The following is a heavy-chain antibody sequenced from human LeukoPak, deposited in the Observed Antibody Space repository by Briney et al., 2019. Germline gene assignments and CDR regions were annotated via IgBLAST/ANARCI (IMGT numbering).Heavy chain of an antibody. CDR3: ARESTNYYYGMDA. D-gene: IGHD2/OR15-2a*01. Sequence: SETLSLTCAVSGGSISSGGYSWSWIRQPPGKGLEWIGYIYHSGSTYYNPSLKSRVTISVDRSKNQFSLKLSSVTAADTAVYYCARESTNYYYGMDAWGQGTTVTVSS. CDR2: IYHSGST. J-gene: IGHJ6*02. V-gene: IGHV4-30-2*01. CDR1: GGSISSGGYS.